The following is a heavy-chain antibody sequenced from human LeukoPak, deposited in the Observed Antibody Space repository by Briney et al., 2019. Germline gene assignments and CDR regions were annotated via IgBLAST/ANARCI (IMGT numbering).Heavy chain of an antibody. D-gene: IGHD3-22*01. Sequence: GGSLTLSCAASGFIISDFTMNWARHAPGEGLEWVSSISSEQNHIYYADLVTGRFTITRGNGKNSLSLEMDSLSVDVRAVYFCARDLRHIGACDYSDSPAWGPGTLVPVCS. CDR3: ARDLRHIGACDYSDSPA. CDR2: ISSEQNHI. J-gene: IGHJ5*02. V-gene: IGHV3-21*06. CDR1: GFIISDFT.